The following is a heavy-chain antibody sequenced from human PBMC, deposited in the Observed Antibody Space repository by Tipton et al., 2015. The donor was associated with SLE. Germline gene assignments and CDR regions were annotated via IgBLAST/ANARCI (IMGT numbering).Heavy chain of an antibody. D-gene: IGHD3-3*01. V-gene: IGHV4-61*09. J-gene: IGHJ4*02. CDR2: TFTSGAT. Sequence: LRLSCTVSGGSISSGSYYWSWIRQPAGRGLEWIGHTFTSGATNYNPSLKSRVTISVDTSNNQFSLKLTSVTATDTAVYYCARLGYAFWSRYADSWGQGTLVTVSS. CDR1: GGSISSGSYY. CDR3: ARLGYAFWSRYADS.